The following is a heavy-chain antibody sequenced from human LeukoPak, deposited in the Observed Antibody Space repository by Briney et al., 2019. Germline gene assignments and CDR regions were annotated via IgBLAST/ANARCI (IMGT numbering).Heavy chain of an antibody. J-gene: IGHJ3*02. CDR1: GGSISSYY. D-gene: IGHD3-10*01. Sequence: SETLSLTCTVSGGSISSYYWSWIRQPAGKGLEWIGRIYTSGSTNYNPSLKSRVTMSVDTSKNQFSLKLSSVTAADTAVYYCARERYYYGSADAFGIWGQGTMVTVSS. CDR2: IYTSGST. CDR3: ARERYYYGSADAFGI. V-gene: IGHV4-4*07.